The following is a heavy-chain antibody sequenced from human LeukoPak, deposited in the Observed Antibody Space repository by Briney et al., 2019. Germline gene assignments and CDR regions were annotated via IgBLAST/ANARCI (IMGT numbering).Heavy chain of an antibody. D-gene: IGHD3-9*01. CDR3: ARVTGYMIEDYFDY. CDR2: IYYSGST. J-gene: IGHJ4*02. CDR1: GGSLSSYY. Sequence: SETLSLTCTVSGGSLSSYYWSWLRQPPGKGLEWIGYIYYSGSTNYNPSLKSRVTISVDTSKNQFSLKLNSVTAADTAVYYCARVTGYMIEDYFDYWGQGILVTVSS. V-gene: IGHV4-59*01.